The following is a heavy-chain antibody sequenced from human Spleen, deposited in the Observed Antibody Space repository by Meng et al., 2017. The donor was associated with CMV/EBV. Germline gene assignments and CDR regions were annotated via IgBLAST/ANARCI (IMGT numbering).Heavy chain of an antibody. Sequence: GESLKISCAGSGFTFSNYDMHWVRQAAGEGLEWVSAIDTTGDTDYPGSVKGRFTISRENAKNSLYLQMNSLRAEDTAVYYCAKDKTVAAAGTYWFDPWGQGTLVTVSS. CDR3: AKDKTVAAAGTYWFDP. CDR1: GFTFSNYD. D-gene: IGHD6-13*01. CDR2: IDTTGDT. J-gene: IGHJ5*02. V-gene: IGHV3-13*01.